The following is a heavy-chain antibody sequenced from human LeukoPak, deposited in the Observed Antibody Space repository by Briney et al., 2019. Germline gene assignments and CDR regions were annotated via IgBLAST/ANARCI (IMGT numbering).Heavy chain of an antibody. J-gene: IGHJ4*02. CDR2: IYSGGRI. CDR3: ARDAENDYVWGSYGPDYFDY. D-gene: IGHD3-16*01. Sequence: SETLSLTCTASGGSFRGDYYWAWIRQPPGKGLEWIGSIYSGGRIYYNPSLKSRVTISVDTSKNQFSLKLSSVTAADTAVYYCARDAENDYVWGSYGPDYFDYWGQGTLVTVSS. V-gene: IGHV4-39*07. CDR1: GGSFRGDYY.